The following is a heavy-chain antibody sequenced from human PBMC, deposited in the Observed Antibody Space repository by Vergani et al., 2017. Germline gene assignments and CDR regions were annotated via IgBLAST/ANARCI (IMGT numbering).Heavy chain of an antibody. CDR2: IKQDGSEK. CDR3: AKATLIPYGSGNYYYYMDV. CDR1: GFTFSSYW. V-gene: IGHV3-7*01. D-gene: IGHD3-10*01. Sequence: EVQLVESGGGLVQPGGSLRLSCAASGFTFSSYWMSWVRQAPGKGLEWVANIKQDGSEKYSADSVTGRFTISRDNSKNTLYLQMNSLRAEDTAVYYCAKATLIPYGSGNYYYYMDVWGKGTTVTVSS. J-gene: IGHJ6*03.